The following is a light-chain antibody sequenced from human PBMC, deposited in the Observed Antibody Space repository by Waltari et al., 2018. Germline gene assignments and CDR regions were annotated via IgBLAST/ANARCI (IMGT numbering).Light chain of an antibody. Sequence: IVVTQSPLSLSVTPAEPASISCRSSQSLLHGNGHTYLDWYLQKPGQSPQLLISYVSNRASGVPDRFSGSGSGTDFTLKISRVEAEDVGIYYCMQAVQVPLTFGGGTKVEIK. CDR2: YVS. CDR1: QSLLHGNGHTY. J-gene: IGKJ4*01. V-gene: IGKV2-28*01. CDR3: MQAVQVPLT.